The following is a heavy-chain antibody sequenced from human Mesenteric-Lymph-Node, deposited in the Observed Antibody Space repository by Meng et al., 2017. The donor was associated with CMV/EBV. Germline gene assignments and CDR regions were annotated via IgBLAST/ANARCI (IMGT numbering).Heavy chain of an antibody. J-gene: IGHJ5*02. CDR2: INSDGTTR. Sequence: GGSLRLSCAASGFTFSSTWMHWVRQAPGKGLLWVARINSDGTTRNYADSVKGRFTVSRDNAKNTLYLQMNSLRAEDTAVYYCARVLSGSFPGSQYFDRWGQGTLVTVSS. CDR3: ARVLSGSFPGSQYFDR. CDR1: GFTFSSTW. V-gene: IGHV3-74*01. D-gene: IGHD1-26*01.